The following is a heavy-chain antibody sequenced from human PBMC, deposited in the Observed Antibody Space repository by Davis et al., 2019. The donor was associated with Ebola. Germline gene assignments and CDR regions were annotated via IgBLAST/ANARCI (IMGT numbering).Heavy chain of an antibody. J-gene: IGHJ6*02. CDR2: IYTSGST. Sequence: PLETLSLTCTVSGGSISSYYWSWIRQPAGKGLEWIGRIYTSGSTNYNPSLKSRVTMSVDTSKNQFSLKLSSVTAADTAVYYCARDGTSPYCTGGVCYSSFYGMDVWGQGTTVTVSS. CDR3: ARDGTSPYCTGGVCYSSFYGMDV. D-gene: IGHD2-8*02. V-gene: IGHV4-4*07. CDR1: GGSISSYY.